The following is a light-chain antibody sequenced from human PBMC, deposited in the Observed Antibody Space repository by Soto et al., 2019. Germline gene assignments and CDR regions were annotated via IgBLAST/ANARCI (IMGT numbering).Light chain of an antibody. Sequence: IQLTQSPSSLSASVGDRVTITCRASQGIRSYLAWYQQKPGIAPKLLIYAASTLQSGVPSRFSGSGSGTDFTLTISSLQPEDFATYYCQQRNSYPLTFGGGTKVEIK. J-gene: IGKJ4*01. CDR1: QGIRSY. CDR2: AAS. V-gene: IGKV1-9*01. CDR3: QQRNSYPLT.